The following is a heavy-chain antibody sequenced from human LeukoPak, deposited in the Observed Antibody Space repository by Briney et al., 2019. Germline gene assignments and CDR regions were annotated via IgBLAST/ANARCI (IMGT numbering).Heavy chain of an antibody. V-gene: IGHV3-30*04. J-gene: IGHJ4*02. Sequence: GGSLRLSCAASGFTFSSYAMHWVRQAPGKGLEWVAVISYDGSNKYYADSVKGRFTISRDNSKNTLYLQMNSLRAEDTAVYYCARDPGIAAAGTVGYFDSWGQGILVTVSS. D-gene: IGHD6-13*01. CDR1: GFTFSSYA. CDR2: ISYDGSNK. CDR3: ARDPGIAAAGTVGYFDS.